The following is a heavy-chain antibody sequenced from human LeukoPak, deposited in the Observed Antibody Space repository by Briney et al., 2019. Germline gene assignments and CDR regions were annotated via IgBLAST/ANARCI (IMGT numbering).Heavy chain of an antibody. D-gene: IGHD3-3*01. CDR3: ARDRESFWSGYYDGYYYYMDV. V-gene: IGHV1-2*02. J-gene: IGHJ6*03. CDR1: GYTFTGYY. CDR2: INPNSGGT. Sequence: ASVKVSCKASGYTFTGYYMHWVRQAPGQGLEWMGWINPNSGGTNYAQKFQGRVTMTRDTSISTAYMELSRLRSDDTAVYYCARDRESFWSGYYDGYYYYMDVWGKGTTVTVSS.